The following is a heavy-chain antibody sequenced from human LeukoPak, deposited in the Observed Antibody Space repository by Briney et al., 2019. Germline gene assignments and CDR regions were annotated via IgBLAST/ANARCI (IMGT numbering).Heavy chain of an antibody. CDR3: ARRGVGASPFDF. CDR1: GGSISSYY. J-gene: IGHJ4*02. V-gene: IGHV4-59*04. Sequence: SETLSLTCTVSGGSISSYYWSWIRQPPGKGLEWIATIYHSGNTFYTPSLQSRVTISVDIIKNQFSLKVNSVTAADTAVYYCARRGVGASPFDFWGQGTLVTV. CDR2: IYHSGNT. D-gene: IGHD1-26*01.